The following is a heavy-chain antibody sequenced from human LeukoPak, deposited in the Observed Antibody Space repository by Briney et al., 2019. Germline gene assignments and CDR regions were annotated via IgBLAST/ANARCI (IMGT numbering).Heavy chain of an antibody. CDR1: GFIFSDYY. V-gene: IGHV3-11*04. CDR3: ASTGVVVPADPFDY. Sequence: PGGSLRLSCSASGFIFSDYYMSWIRQAPGKGLEWVSYISTSGNTIYYADSVKGRFTISRDNAENSLYLQMYSLRAEDTAVYYCASTGVVVPADPFDYWGQGTLVTVSS. D-gene: IGHD2-2*01. J-gene: IGHJ4*02. CDR2: ISTSGNTI.